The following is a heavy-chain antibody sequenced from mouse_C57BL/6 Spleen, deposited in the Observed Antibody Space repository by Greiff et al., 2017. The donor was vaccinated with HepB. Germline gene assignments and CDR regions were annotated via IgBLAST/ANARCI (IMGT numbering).Heavy chain of an antibody. V-gene: IGHV1-69*01. J-gene: IGHJ4*01. D-gene: IGHD1-1*01. CDR1: GYTFTSYW. CDR2: IDPSDSYT. Sequence: VQLQQPGAELVMPGASVKLSCKASGYTFTSYWMHWVKQRPGQGLEWIGEIDPSDSYTNYNQKFKGKSTLTVDKSSSTAYMQLSSLTSEDSAVYYCARRDTTVSYAMDYWGQGTSVTVSS. CDR3: ARRDTTVSYAMDY.